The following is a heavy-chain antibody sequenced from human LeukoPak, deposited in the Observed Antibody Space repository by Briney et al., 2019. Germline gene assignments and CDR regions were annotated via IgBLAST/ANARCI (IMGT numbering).Heavy chain of an antibody. CDR3: ARRAAAGRCSDY. J-gene: IGHJ4*02. V-gene: IGHV3-11*01. Sequence: PGGSLRLSCAVSGFTFSDYYMSWIRQAPGKGLEWASYISSGGSTISHADSVKGRFTISRDNAENSLYLQMNSLRAEDTAVYYCARRAAAGRCSDYWGQGTLVTVSS. CDR1: GFTFSDYY. D-gene: IGHD6-13*01. CDR2: ISSGGSTI.